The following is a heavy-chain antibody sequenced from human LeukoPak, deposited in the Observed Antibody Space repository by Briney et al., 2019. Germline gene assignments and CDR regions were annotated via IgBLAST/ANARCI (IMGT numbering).Heavy chain of an antibody. CDR2: IDQDGSQK. CDR1: GFTFSSYW. CDR3: AKDAGPMTTLYYYMDV. Sequence: QPGGSLRLSCATSGFTFSSYWMSWVRQAPGKGLEWVANIDQDGSQKYYLDSVKGRFTISRDNSKNTLYLQMNSLRAEDTAVYYCAKDAGPMTTLYYYMDVWGKGTTVTVSS. D-gene: IGHD4-11*01. J-gene: IGHJ6*03. V-gene: IGHV3-7*01.